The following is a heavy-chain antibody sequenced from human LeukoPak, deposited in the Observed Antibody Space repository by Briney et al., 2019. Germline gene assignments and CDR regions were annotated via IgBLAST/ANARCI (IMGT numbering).Heavy chain of an antibody. CDR2: IYHSGST. CDR3: ARHAPPGRSRYSGSYNDAFDI. CDR1: GGSISSGGYS. V-gene: IGHV4-30-2*01. J-gene: IGHJ3*02. D-gene: IGHD1-26*01. Sequence: SETLSLTCAVSGGSISSGGYSWSWIRQPPGKGLEWIGYIYHSGSTYYNPSIKSRVTISVDRSKTQFSLKLSSVTAADTAVYYCARHAPPGRSRYSGSYNDAFDIWGQGTMVTVSS.